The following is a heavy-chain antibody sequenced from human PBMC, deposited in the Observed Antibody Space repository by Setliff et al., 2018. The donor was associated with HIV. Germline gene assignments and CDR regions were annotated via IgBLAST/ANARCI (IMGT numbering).Heavy chain of an antibody. J-gene: IGHJ6*03. CDR3: ARVGLRCKDVIYNYMDV. CDR2: ISDDGTKK. Sequence: GGSLRLSCAASGFTFSRYAIHWVRQAPGKGLEWVAVISDDGTKKYYADSVEGRFTISRDNAKNTLSLQMNSVSAEDTAVYHCARVGLRCKDVIYNYMDVWGKGSTVTVSS. D-gene: IGHD3-16*02. V-gene: IGHV3-30*04. CDR1: GFTFSRYA.